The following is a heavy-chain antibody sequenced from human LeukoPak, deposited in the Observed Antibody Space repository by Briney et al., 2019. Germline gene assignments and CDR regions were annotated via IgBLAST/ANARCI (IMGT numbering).Heavy chain of an antibody. CDR3: ARDLAPPYYDFWSGL. D-gene: IGHD3-3*01. V-gene: IGHV1-18*01. CDR2: ISAYNGNT. Sequence: ASVKVSCKASGYTFTSYGISWVRQAPGQGLEWMGWISAYNGNTNYAQKFQGRVTMTRDTSISTAYMELSRLRSDDTAVYYCARDLAPPYYDFWSGLWGQGTLVTVSS. CDR1: GYTFTSYG. J-gene: IGHJ4*02.